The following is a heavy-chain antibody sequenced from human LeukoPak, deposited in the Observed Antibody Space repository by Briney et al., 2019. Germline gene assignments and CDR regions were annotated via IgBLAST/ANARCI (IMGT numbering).Heavy chain of an antibody. D-gene: IGHD3-3*01. CDR3: ARDQYDTWSRRGNFDS. CDR1: GFTFGKYW. J-gene: IGHJ4*02. V-gene: IGHV3-7*03. Sequence: GGSLGLSCVASGFTFGKYWMSWVRQAPGKGLEWVANIKLDGSEKNYVDSVKGRFTISRDNTKNSLYLQMNSLRVEDTAVFYCARDQYDTWSRRGNFDSWGRGTLVIVSS. CDR2: IKLDGSEK.